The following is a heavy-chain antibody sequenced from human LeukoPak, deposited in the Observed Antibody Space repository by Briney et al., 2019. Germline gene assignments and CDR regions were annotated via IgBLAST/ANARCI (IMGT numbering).Heavy chain of an antibody. J-gene: IGHJ6*02. CDR1: GYSFPTYW. D-gene: IGHD3-10*01. CDR2: IYPGDSDT. CDR3: ARQHYYGSGSPSYGMDV. V-gene: IGHV5-51*01. Sequence: GESLKISCKGSGYSFPTYWIVWLRQMPGKGLEWMGIIYPGDSDTRYSPSFQGQVTISADKSISTASLQWSSPKASDTAMYYCARQHYYGSGSPSYGMDVWGQGTTVTVSS.